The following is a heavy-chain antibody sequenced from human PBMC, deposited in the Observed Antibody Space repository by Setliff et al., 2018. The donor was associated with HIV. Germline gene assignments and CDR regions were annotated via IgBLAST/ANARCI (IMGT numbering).Heavy chain of an antibody. CDR1: GYTFTGYY. J-gene: IGHJ4*02. V-gene: IGHV1-2*02. CDR2: INPNSGGT. Sequence: GASVKVSCKASGYTFTGYYMHWVRQAPGQGLEWMGWINPNSGGTNYAQKFQGRVTMTRDTSTSTAYMELRSLRSDDTAVYYCARGYDGSGHYYVYWGQGSLVTVSS. CDR3: ARGYDGSGHYYVY. D-gene: IGHD3-22*01.